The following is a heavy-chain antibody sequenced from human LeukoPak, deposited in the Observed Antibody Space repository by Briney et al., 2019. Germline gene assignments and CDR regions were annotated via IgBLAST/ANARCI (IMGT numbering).Heavy chain of an antibody. CDR1: GFTFSDYY. Sequence: GGSLRLSRAASGFTFSDYYMSWIRQAPGKGLEWVSYISSSGSTIYYADSVKGRFTISRDNAKNSLYLQMNSLRAEDTAVYYCARDLAPLHSNGMDVWGQGTTVTVSS. D-gene: IGHD4-11*01. CDR3: ARDLAPLHSNGMDV. V-gene: IGHV3-11*01. J-gene: IGHJ6*02. CDR2: ISSSGSTI.